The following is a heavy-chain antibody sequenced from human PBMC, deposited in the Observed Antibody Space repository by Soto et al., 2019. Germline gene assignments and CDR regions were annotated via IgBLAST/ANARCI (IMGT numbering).Heavy chain of an antibody. J-gene: IGHJ6*03. CDR1: GFTFSSYS. CDR3: ARAAVLRYFDWQENPSHYYYMDV. Sequence: GGSLRLSCAASGFTFSSYSMNWVRQAPGKGLEWVSSISSSSSYIYYADSVKGRFTISRDNAKNSLYLQMNSLRAEDTAVYYCARAAVLRYFDWQENPSHYYYMDVWGKGTTVTVSS. CDR2: ISSSSSYI. V-gene: IGHV3-21*01. D-gene: IGHD3-9*01.